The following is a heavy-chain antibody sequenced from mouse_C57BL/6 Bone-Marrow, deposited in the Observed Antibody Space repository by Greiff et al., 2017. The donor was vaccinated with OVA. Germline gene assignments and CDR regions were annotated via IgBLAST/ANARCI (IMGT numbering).Heavy chain of an antibody. CDR1: GFTFSSYG. J-gene: IGHJ3*01. Sequence: EVQLVESGGDLVKPGGSLQLSCAASGFTFSSYGMSWVRQTPDKRLEWVATISSGGSYTYYPDSVKGRFTISRDNAKNTLYLQMSSLKSEDTAMYYCARPSMVTTRAWFAYWGQGTLVTVSA. CDR2: ISSGGSYT. CDR3: ARPSMVTTRAWFAY. V-gene: IGHV5-6*01. D-gene: IGHD2-2*01.